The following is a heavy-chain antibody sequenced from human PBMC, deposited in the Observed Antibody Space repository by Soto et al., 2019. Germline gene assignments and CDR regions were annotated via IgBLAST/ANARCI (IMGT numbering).Heavy chain of an antibody. CDR1: GFPLSDSA. CDR3: TRHAGGQAEHSFYYYFMDV. D-gene: IGHD2-15*01. Sequence: EVQLVESGGGLVQPGGSLKLACLASGFPLSDSAIHWVRKASGKGLEWVGRIRSKTNNYATTYGAPVRGRFTLSRDDSINTAYLQMNNLEGEVAAVYYCTRHAGGQAEHSFYYYFMDVWGKGTTVSV. J-gene: IGHJ6*03. V-gene: IGHV3-73*01. CDR2: IRSKTNNYAT.